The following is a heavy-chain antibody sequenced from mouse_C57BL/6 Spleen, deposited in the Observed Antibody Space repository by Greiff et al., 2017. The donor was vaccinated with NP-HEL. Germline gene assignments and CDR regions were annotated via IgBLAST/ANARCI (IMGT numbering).Heavy chain of an antibody. CDR2: INPYNGGT. Sequence: EVQLQQSGPVLVKPGASVKMSCKASGYTFTDYYMNWVKQSHGKSLEWIGVINPYNGGTSYNQKFKGKATLTVDKSSSTAYMELNSLTSEDSAVYYCAREHYGTDCDYWGQGTTLTVSS. CDR1: GYTFTDYY. J-gene: IGHJ2*01. D-gene: IGHD1-1*01. V-gene: IGHV1-19*01. CDR3: AREHYGTDCDY.